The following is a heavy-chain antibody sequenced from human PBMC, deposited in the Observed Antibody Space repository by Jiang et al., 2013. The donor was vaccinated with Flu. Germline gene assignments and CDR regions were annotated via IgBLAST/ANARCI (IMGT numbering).Heavy chain of an antibody. J-gene: IGHJ3*02. CDR3: ARDDESGSLGAFDI. Sequence: LVKPSQTLSLTCAVSGGSISSGGYSWSWIRQPPGKGLEWIGYIYYSGSTNYNPSLKSRVTISVDTSKNQFSLKLSSVTAADTAVYYCARDDESGSLGAFDIWGQGTMVTVSS. CDR1: GGSISSGGYS. V-gene: IGHV4-61*08. D-gene: IGHD1-26*01. CDR2: IYYSGST.